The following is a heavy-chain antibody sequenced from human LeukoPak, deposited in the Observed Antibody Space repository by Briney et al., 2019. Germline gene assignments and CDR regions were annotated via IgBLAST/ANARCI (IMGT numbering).Heavy chain of an antibody. J-gene: IGHJ3*01. D-gene: IGHD3-10*01. CDR3: ARASDVVRGVINT. V-gene: IGHV3-74*03. CDR1: GFTFSSYA. CDR2: IGNDGGST. Sequence: PGGSLRLSCAASGFTFSSYAMSWVRRAPGKGLEWVSRIGNDGGSTTYADSVKGRFSVSRDNAKNTLYLQMNSLRAEDTAVYYCARASDVVRGVINTWGQGTMVTVSS.